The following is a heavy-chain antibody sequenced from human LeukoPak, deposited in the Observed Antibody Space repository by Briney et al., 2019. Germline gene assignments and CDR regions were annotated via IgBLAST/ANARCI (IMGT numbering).Heavy chain of an antibody. CDR1: GFTFSSYG. CDR3: ARDGYSSSWSLYYYYYYMDV. V-gene: IGHV3-30*01. J-gene: IGHJ6*03. D-gene: IGHD6-13*01. CDR2: ISYDGSNK. Sequence: GGSLRLSCAASGFTFSSYGMHWVRQAPGKGLEWVAVISYDGSNKYYADSVKGRFTISRDNSKNTLYLQMNSLRAEDTAVYYCARDGYSSSWSLYYYYYYMDVWGKGTTVTVSS.